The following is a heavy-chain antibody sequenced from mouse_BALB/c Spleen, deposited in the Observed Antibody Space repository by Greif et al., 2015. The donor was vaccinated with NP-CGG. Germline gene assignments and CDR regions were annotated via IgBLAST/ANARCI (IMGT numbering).Heavy chain of an antibody. V-gene: IGHV5-4*02. CDR3: ARDPYGNYAMDY. J-gene: IGHJ4*01. D-gene: IGHD2-1*01. Sequence: EVKVEESGGGLVKPGGSLKLSCAASGFTFSDYYMYWVRQTPEKRLEWVATISDGGSYTYYPDSVKGRFTISRDNAKNNLYLQMSSLKSEDTAMYYCARDPYGNYAMDYWGQGTSVTVSS. CDR2: ISDGGSYT. CDR1: GFTFSDYY.